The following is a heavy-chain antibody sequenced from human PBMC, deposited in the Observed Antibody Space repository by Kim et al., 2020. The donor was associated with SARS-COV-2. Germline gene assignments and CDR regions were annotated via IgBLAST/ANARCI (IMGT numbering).Heavy chain of an antibody. J-gene: IGHJ4*02. D-gene: IGHD3-10*01. V-gene: IGHV3-33*01. CDR2: VWYDGTNK. Sequence: GGSLRLSCAASGFTFSSYGMHWVRQAPGKGLEWVAFVWYDGTNKYYADSVKGRFTVTRNTSTRFLQLNSLRVEDTAMYYCARGLPGRAMFRGAKFAYWGQGTLVTVSS. CDR3: ARGLPGRAMFRGAKFAY. CDR1: GFTFSSYG.